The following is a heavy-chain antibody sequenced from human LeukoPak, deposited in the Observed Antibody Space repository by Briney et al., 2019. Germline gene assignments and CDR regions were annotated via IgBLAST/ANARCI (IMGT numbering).Heavy chain of an antibody. CDR2: IYYSGST. Sequence: PSETLSLTCTVSGGSISSSSYYWGWIRQPPGKGLEWIGSIYYSGSTYYNPSLKSRVTISVDTSKNQFSLKLSSVTAADTAVYYCARRGGAYCGGDCYSGYYYYYMDVWGKGTTVTISS. CDR1: GGSISSSSYY. J-gene: IGHJ6*03. CDR3: ARRGGAYCGGDCYSGYYYYYMDV. V-gene: IGHV4-39*01. D-gene: IGHD2-21*02.